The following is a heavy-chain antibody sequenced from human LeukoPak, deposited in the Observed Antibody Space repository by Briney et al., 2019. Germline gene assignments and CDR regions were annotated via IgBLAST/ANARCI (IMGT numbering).Heavy chain of an antibody. Sequence: SEALSLTCTVSGGSISSYYWSWIRQPPGKGLEWIGYIYYIGSTNFNPSLKSRVTISVDTSKNQFSLKLSSVTAADTAVYYCARLGLPEGSRYNTDYWGQGILVTVSS. J-gene: IGHJ4*02. CDR3: ARLGLPEGSRYNTDY. CDR1: GGSISSYY. D-gene: IGHD3-3*01. CDR2: IYYIGST. V-gene: IGHV4-59*12.